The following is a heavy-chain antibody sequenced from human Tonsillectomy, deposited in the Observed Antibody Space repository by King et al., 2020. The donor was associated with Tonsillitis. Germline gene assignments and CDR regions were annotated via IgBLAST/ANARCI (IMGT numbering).Heavy chain of an antibody. Sequence: QLQESGPGLVKPSETLSLTCTLSGGSISSYYWSWIRQPPGKGLEGIGYVYYSGSTKYNPSLKSRVSISVDTSKNQFSLKLSSVTAADTAVYYCARHGGGFGELFDYWGQGTLVTVSP. D-gene: IGHD3-10*01. V-gene: IGHV4-59*08. CDR2: VYYSGST. CDR3: ARHGGGFGELFDY. J-gene: IGHJ4*02. CDR1: GGSISSYY.